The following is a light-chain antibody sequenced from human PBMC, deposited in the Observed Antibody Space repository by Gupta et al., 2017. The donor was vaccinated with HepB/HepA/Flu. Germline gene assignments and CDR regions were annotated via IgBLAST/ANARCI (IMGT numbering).Light chain of an antibody. CDR3: SSYTNTNTLV. J-gene: IGLJ2*01. Sequence: QSAMTQPASVSGYPGQSITISCTGRGSDVAGYNYVSWYQQHPGKAPNLMIYDVTYRPSGVSILFSGSKSANTASLTISGLQAAYESDYYCSSYTNTNTLVFGGVIKLTVL. V-gene: IGLV2-14*01. CDR2: DVT. CDR1: GSDVAGYNY.